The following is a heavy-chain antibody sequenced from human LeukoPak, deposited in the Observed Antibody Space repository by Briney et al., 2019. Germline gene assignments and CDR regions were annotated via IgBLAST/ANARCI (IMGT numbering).Heavy chain of an antibody. Sequence: ASVKVSCKASGYAFTGYYIHWVRQAPGQGLEWMGRINANSGGTKYAQKFQGRVTMTRDTSISAAYMELSRLGSDDTAVYYCARVLVVSSDAFDIWGQGTMVTVSS. V-gene: IGHV1-2*06. CDR3: ARVLVVSSDAFDI. CDR2: INANSGGT. D-gene: IGHD3-22*01. J-gene: IGHJ3*02. CDR1: GYAFTGYY.